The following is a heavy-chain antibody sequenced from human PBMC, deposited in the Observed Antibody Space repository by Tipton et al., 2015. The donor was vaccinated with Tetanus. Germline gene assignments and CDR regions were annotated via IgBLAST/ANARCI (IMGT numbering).Heavy chain of an antibody. J-gene: IGHJ5*02. CDR2: IYYSGST. V-gene: IGHV4-31*03. CDR3: AKRDYKKGNWFDP. CDR1: GGSISSGGYY. D-gene: IGHD4-11*01. Sequence: TLSLTCTVSGGSISSGGYYWSWIRQHPGKGLEWIGYIYYSGSTYYNPSLKSRVTISVDTSKNQSSLKLSSVTAADTGVYYCAKRDYKKGNWFDPWGQGIPVTVSS.